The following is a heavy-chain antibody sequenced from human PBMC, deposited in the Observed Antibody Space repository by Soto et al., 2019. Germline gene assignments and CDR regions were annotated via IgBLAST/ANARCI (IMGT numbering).Heavy chain of an antibody. V-gene: IGHV1-69*12. D-gene: IGHD3-22*01. Sequence: QVQLVQSGAEVKKPGSSVKVSCKASGGTFSSYAISWVRQAPGQGLEWMGGIIPIFGTANYAQKFQGRVTIXXDXSXXTAYMELSSLRAEDTAVYYCARVRYYDSSGYYIDYWGQGTLVTVSS. CDR3: ARVRYYDSSGYYIDY. CDR2: IIPIFGTA. CDR1: GGTFSSYA. J-gene: IGHJ4*02.